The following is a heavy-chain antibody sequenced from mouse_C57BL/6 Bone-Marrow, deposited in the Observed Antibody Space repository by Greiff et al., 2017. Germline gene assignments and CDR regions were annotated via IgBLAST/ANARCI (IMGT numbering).Heavy chain of an antibody. J-gene: IGHJ2*01. V-gene: IGHV3-6*01. CDR1: GYSITSGYY. Sequence: EVQRVESGPGLVKPSQSLSLTCSVTGYSITSGYYWNWIRQFPGNKLEWMGYISYDGSNNYNPSLKNRISIPRDTSKNQFVLKLNSVTTEDTATYYCARGPVVATSEYCDYWGQGTTLTVSS. CDR3: ARGPVVATSEYCDY. CDR2: ISYDGSN. D-gene: IGHD1-1*01.